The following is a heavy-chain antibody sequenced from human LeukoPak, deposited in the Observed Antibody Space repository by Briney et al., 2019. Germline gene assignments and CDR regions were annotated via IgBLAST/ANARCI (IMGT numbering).Heavy chain of an antibody. CDR2: INYSRST. V-gene: IGHV4-34*01. J-gene: IGHJ6*03. CDR3: ARIAAVTTGNYYYYYMDV. D-gene: IGHD4-17*01. Sequence: SETLSLTCAVYGWSFSGYYWSWIRQPPGKGLEWIGEINYSRSTNYNPSLKSRVTISVDTSKNQFSLKLSSVTAADKAVYYCARIAAVTTGNYYYYYMDVWGKGTTVTVSS. CDR1: GWSFSGYY.